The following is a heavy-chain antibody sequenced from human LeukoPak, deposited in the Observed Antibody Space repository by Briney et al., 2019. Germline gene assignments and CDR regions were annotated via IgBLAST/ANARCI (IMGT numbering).Heavy chain of an antibody. Sequence: SSETLSLTCTVSGGSISSSSYYWGWIRQPPGKGLKWIGSIYYSGSTYYNPSLKSRVTISVDTSKNQFSLKLSSVTAADTAVYYCARWGSGWHYFGYWGQGTLVTVSS. CDR1: GGSISSSSYY. CDR3: ARWGSGWHYFGY. D-gene: IGHD6-19*01. CDR2: IYYSGST. J-gene: IGHJ4*02. V-gene: IGHV4-39*07.